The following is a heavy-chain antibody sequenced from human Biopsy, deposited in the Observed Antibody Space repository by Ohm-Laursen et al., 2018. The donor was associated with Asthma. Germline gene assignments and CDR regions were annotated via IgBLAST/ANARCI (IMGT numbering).Heavy chain of an antibody. V-gene: IGHV4-34*01. Sequence: SQTLSLTWDVYPGSFSGFFWTWIRQSPGKGLEWIGETNERGVTNNNPSLKSRVIISIDTYWNRVSLKLTSVTAADTAVYYCARGPEPDVWGQGTTVTVSS. CDR2: TNERGVT. CDR1: PGSFSGFF. J-gene: IGHJ6*02. CDR3: ARGPEPDV. D-gene: IGHD1-14*01.